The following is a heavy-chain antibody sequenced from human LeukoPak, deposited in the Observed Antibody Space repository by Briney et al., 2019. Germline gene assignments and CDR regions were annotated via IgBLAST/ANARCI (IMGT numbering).Heavy chain of an antibody. CDR3: ARDGCSSTSCFFDY. J-gene: IGHJ4*02. CDR1: GYTFTSYG. D-gene: IGHD2-2*01. V-gene: IGHV1-18*01. CDR2: ISAYNGNT. Sequence: VASVEVSCKASGYTFTSYGISWVRQAPGQGLEWMGWISAYNGNTNYAQKLQGRVTMTTDTSTSTAYMELRSLRSDDTAVYYCARDGCSSTSCFFDYWGKGTLVTVSS.